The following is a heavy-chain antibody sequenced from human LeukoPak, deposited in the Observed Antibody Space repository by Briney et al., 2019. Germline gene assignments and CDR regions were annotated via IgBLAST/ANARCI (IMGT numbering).Heavy chain of an antibody. V-gene: IGHV1-69*13. CDR1: GGTFSSYA. CDR2: IIPIFGTA. CDR3: VAAVVPAHWPLDY. J-gene: IGHJ4*02. Sequence: GTSVKVSCKASGGTFSSYAISWVRQAPGQGLEWMGGIIPIFGTANYAQKFQGRVTITADESTSTAYMELSSLRSEDTAVYYCVAAVVPAHWPLDYWGQGTLVTVSS. D-gene: IGHD2-2*01.